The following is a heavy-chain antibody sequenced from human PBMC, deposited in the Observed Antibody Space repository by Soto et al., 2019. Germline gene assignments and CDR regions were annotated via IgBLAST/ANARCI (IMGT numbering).Heavy chain of an antibody. Sequence: SETLSLTCNVSGGSINNYYWNWVRQTPGKGLGWIGYIYYTGSTHYNPSLKSRATMSVDTSKNQFSLRLTSVTAADTALYFCAREGILLLGAFDIWGQGTVVTVSS. CDR1: GGSINNYY. D-gene: IGHD3-9*01. CDR2: IYYTGST. J-gene: IGHJ3*02. CDR3: AREGILLLGAFDI. V-gene: IGHV4-59*01.